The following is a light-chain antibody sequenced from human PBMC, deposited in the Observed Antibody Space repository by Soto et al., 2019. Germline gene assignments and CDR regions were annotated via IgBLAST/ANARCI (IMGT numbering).Light chain of an antibody. V-gene: IGKV3-15*01. CDR2: GAS. Sequence: EILMTQSPSTLAVSPGERATLSCRASQSVSSNLAWYQHKPGQAPGLLISGASTRATGIPARFSGSGSGTECTLTISSLQSEDFAVYYCQQYNNWPITFGQGTRLEIK. CDR1: QSVSSN. CDR3: QQYNNWPIT. J-gene: IGKJ5*01.